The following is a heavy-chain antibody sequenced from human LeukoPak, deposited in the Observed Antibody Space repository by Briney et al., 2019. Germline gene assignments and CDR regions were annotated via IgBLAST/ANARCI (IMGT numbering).Heavy chain of an antibody. CDR3: ARVGAGPPWFGEFGPSSPLVGGAFDI. V-gene: IGHV3-30-3*01. CDR1: GFTFSSYA. J-gene: IGHJ3*02. Sequence: PGGSLRLSCAASGFTFSSYAMDWVRPAPGRGLECGAGISYDGGNKYYADPVKSRVTISRDNSKNTLYLQMNSLRAEDTAVYHCARVGAGPPWFGEFGPSSPLVGGAFDIWGQGTMVTVSS. CDR2: ISYDGGNK. D-gene: IGHD3-10*01.